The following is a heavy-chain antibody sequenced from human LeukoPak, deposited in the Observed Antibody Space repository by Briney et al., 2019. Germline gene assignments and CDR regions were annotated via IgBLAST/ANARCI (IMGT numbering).Heavy chain of an antibody. CDR3: ATETNGRHYDY. V-gene: IGHV3-21*06. CDR2: IGPTGSDR. D-gene: IGHD1-14*01. J-gene: IGHJ4*02. CDR1: GLTFSTSG. Sequence: KPGGSLRLSCTASGLTFSTSGFNWVRQAPGKGLEWVASIGPTGSDRYHADSIKGRFTISRDNANNFLYLQMNSLRAEDTAVYYCATETNGRHYDYWGQGTLLXVSS.